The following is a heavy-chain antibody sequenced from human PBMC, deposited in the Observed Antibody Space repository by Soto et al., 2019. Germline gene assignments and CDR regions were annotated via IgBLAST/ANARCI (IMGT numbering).Heavy chain of an antibody. Sequence: QITLKESGPTLVKPTQTLTLTCTFSGFSLSTSGVGVGWIRQPPGKALEWLALIYWDDAKRYSPSLKSRVIXPXITSKTQVLLSMTNMDPVDTATYYCAHRPTAEGMDVWGQGTTVTVSS. V-gene: IGHV2-5*02. CDR2: IYWDDAK. CDR1: GFSLSTSGVG. J-gene: IGHJ6*02. CDR3: AHRPTAEGMDV. D-gene: IGHD7-27*01.